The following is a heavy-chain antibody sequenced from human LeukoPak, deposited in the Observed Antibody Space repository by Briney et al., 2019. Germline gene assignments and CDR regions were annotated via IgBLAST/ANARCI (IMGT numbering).Heavy chain of an antibody. CDR3: ARDFGGSYNFDY. CDR2: IYHSGIT. CDR1: GGSITSHC. Sequence: SETLSLTCTVSGGSITSHCWSWVRQPPGKGLEWIGYIYHSGITNYNPSLKSRVTISVDTSKNQFSLKLSSVTAADTAVYYCARDFGGSYNFDYWGQGTLVTVSS. V-gene: IGHV4-59*11. D-gene: IGHD1-26*01. J-gene: IGHJ4*02.